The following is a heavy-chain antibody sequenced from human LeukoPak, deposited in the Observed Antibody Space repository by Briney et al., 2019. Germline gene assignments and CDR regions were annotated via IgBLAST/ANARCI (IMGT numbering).Heavy chain of an antibody. V-gene: IGHV4-34*01. Sequence: SETLSLTCAVYGGSFSGYYWSWIRQPPGKGLEWIGEINHSGSTNYNPSLKSRVTISVDTSKNQFSLKLSSVTAADTAMYYCAKTHSHFPPYFDYWGQGTLVIVSS. J-gene: IGHJ4*02. CDR3: AKTHSHFPPYFDY. CDR2: INHSGST. CDR1: GGSFSGYY. D-gene: IGHD4-11*01.